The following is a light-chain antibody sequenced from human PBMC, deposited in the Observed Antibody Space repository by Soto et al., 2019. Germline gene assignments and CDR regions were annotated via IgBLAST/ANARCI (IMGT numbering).Light chain of an antibody. J-gene: IGKJ2*01. CDR3: QRYAYGFS. CDR2: AAS. Sequence: EIVMTQSPATLSVSPGERATLSCRASQTVRNFLAWYQHKPGQGPRLLMYAASTRATGFPDRFSGSGSGPEFTPTISILQAEDFAVYYWQRYAYGFSFGQGTKLEIK. CDR1: QTVRNF. V-gene: IGKV3-15*01.